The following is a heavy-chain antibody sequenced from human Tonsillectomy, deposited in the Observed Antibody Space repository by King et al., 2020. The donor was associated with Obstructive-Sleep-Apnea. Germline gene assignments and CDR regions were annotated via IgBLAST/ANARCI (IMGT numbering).Heavy chain of an antibody. CDR2: TYYRSRWYN. CDR3: AKTVGVAAAATFDY. V-gene: IGHV6-1*01. D-gene: IGHD6-13*01. J-gene: IGHJ4*02. CDR1: GDSVSSNSAA. Sequence: VQLQQSGPGLVKPSQTLSVTCVISGDSVSSNSAAWNCIRQSPSRGLEWLGRTYYRSRWYNDYAVSVKRRITINADTSKNQITLQVTSVTPEDTAVYYCAKTVGVAAAATFDYWGQGTLVTVSS.